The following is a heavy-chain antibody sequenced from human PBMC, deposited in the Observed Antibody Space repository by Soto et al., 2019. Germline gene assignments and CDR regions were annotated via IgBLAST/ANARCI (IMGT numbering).Heavy chain of an antibody. V-gene: IGHV1-18*01. J-gene: IGHJ4*02. CDR2: ISAFNGNT. CDR3: GRDSTGTTDYFDY. Sequence: QVQLVQSGAEVKKPGASVKVSCKASGYTFPSYGISWVRQAPGQGLEWVGWISAFNGNTNYAKKFQGRLTMTTDASTSTAYMELRSLRSDDTAVYYCGRDSTGTTDYFDYWGQGTVVTVSS. CDR1: GYTFPSYG. D-gene: IGHD1-7*01.